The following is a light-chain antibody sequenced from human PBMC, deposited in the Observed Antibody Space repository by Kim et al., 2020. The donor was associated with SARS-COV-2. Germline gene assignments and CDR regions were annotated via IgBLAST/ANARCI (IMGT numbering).Light chain of an antibody. CDR2: GKN. J-gene: IGLJ2*01. Sequence: SSELTQDPAVSVALGQTVRITCQGDSLRRYYATWYQQKPGQAPVLVIYGKNNRPSGIPDRFSGSSSGNTASLTITGAQAEYEAAYYCNSWDSSTNHVVLG. CDR1: SLRRYY. V-gene: IGLV3-19*01. CDR3: NSWDSSTNHVV.